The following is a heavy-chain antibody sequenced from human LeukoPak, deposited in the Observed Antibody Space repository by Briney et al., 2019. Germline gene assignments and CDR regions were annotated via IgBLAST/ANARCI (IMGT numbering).Heavy chain of an antibody. CDR1: GYTFTSYG. CDR2: ISAYNGNT. D-gene: IGHD3-22*01. V-gene: IGHV1-18*04. Sequence: GASVKVSCKASGYTFTSYGISWVRQAPGQGLEWMGWISAYNGNTNYAQKLQGRVTMTTDTSTSTAYMELRSLRSDDTAVYYCARATYYYDSSALGYWGQGTLVTVSS. J-gene: IGHJ4*02. CDR3: ARATYYYDSSALGY.